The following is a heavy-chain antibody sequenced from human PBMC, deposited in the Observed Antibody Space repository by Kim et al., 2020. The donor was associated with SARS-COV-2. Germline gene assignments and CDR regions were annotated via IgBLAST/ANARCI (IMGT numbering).Heavy chain of an antibody. CDR1: GYTFTSYA. D-gene: IGHD6-13*01. CDR2: INTNTGNP. J-gene: IGHJ2*01. Sequence: ASVKVSCKASGYTFTSYAMNWVRQAPGQGLEWMGWINTNTGNPTYAQGFTGRFVFSLDTSVSTAYLQISSLKAEDTAVYYCARGRAIAAAQGPCWYFDLWGRGTLVTVSS. V-gene: IGHV7-4-1*02. CDR3: ARGRAIAAAQGPCWYFDL.